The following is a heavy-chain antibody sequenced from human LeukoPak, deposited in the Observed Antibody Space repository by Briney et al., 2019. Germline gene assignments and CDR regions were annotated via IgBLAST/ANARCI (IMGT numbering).Heavy chain of an antibody. CDR3: AIGIAAAGTEHWFDP. D-gene: IGHD6-13*01. Sequence: TSETLSLTCTVSGGSISSYYWSWIRQPPGKGLEWIGYIHYSGSTNYNPSLKSRVTISVDTSKNQFSLKLSSVTAADTAVYYCAIGIAAAGTEHWFDPWGQGTLVTVSS. V-gene: IGHV4-59*01. CDR2: IHYSGST. CDR1: GGSISSYY. J-gene: IGHJ5*02.